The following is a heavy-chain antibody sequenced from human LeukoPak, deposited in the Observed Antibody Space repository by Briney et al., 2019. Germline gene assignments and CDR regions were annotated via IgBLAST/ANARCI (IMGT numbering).Heavy chain of an antibody. CDR2: IIPIFGTA. V-gene: IGHV1-69*05. J-gene: IGHJ4*02. Sequence: ASVKVSCKASGGTFISYASSWVRQAPGQGLEWMGRIIPIFGTANYAQKFQGRVTITTDESTSTAYMELSSLRSEDTAVYYCARGYCSGGSCPSDYWGQGTLVTVSS. CDR3: ARGYCSGGSCPSDY. CDR1: GGTFISYA. D-gene: IGHD2-15*01.